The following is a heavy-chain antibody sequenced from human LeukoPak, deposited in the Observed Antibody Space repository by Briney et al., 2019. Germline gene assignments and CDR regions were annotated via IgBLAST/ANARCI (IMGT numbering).Heavy chain of an antibody. Sequence: ASVKVSCKASGYTFTGYYMHWVRQAPGQGLEWMGWINPNSGGTNYAQKFQGRVTMTRDTSISTAYMELSRLRSDDTAAYYCARVTGDRRGHAFDIWGQGTMVTVSS. V-gene: IGHV1-2*02. J-gene: IGHJ3*02. D-gene: IGHD7-27*01. CDR1: GYTFTGYY. CDR3: ARVTGDRRGHAFDI. CDR2: INPNSGGT.